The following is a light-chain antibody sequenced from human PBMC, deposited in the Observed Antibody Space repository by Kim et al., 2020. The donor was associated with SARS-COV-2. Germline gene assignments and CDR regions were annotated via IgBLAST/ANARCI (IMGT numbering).Light chain of an antibody. CDR3: ATWDGSLSAAV. CDR1: TSNIGNNY. CDR2: DND. Sequence: QSVLTQPPSLSAAPGQNVAISCSGTTSNIGNNYVYWYQVVPGAAPKVLIYDNDKRSSGIPDRFSGSKSGTSATLGISGLQTGDEADYYCATWDGSLSAAVFGGGTKVTVL. V-gene: IGLV1-51*01. J-gene: IGLJ2*01.